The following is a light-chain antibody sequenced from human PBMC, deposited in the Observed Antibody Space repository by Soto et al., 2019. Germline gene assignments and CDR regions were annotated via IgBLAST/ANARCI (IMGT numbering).Light chain of an antibody. CDR2: AAS. V-gene: IGKV1-39*01. J-gene: IGKJ1*01. CDR3: QQSYSYTWT. Sequence: DIQMTQSPSSLSASVGDRVTITCRASQSISSYLNWYQQKPGKAPKLLIYAASSLQSGVPSRFSGSGSETDFTLTISSLQPEDFATYYCQQSYSYTWTFGQGTKVDIK. CDR1: QSISSY.